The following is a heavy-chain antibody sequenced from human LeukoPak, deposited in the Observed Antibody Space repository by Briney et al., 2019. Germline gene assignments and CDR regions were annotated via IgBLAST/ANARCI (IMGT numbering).Heavy chain of an antibody. J-gene: IGHJ5*02. CDR2: IWYDGSNK. CDR1: GFTVSSYG. Sequence: PGGSLRLSCAASGFTVSSYGMHWVRQAPGKGLEWVAVIWYDGSNKYYADSVKGRLTISRDNSKNTLYLQMNSLRAEPTAVYYCARDGGGYCSGGSRYSGWFDPWGQGPLVTVSS. D-gene: IGHD2-15*01. CDR3: ARDGGGYCSGGSRYSGWFDP. V-gene: IGHV3-33*01.